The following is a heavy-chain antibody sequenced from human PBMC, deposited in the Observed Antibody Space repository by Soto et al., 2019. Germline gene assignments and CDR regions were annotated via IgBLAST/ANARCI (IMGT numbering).Heavy chain of an antibody. V-gene: IGHV1-18*01. J-gene: IGHJ6*02. Sequence: QVQLVQSGAEVRKPGASVKVSCKASGYTFSTSGMSWLRQAPGQGLEWMGWIRTYNGDTNDAPKAQXXXTXXSDTSTSIVYMELRSLRSDDTAVYYCARAGAAPYYYYGMDVWGQGTRVTVSS. CDR2: IRTYNGDT. CDR1: GYTFSTSG. CDR3: ARAGAAPYYYYGMDV. D-gene: IGHD2-15*01.